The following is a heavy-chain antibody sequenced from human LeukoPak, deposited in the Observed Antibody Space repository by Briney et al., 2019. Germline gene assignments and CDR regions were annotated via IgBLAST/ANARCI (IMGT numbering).Heavy chain of an antibody. V-gene: IGHV4-39*07. Sequence: SQTLTLTCTVSGGSISGSSYYWGWIRQPPGKGLEWIGSIYYSGSTYYNPSLKSRVTISVDTSKNQFSLKLSSVTAADTAVYYCARALDSSSWALDYWGQGTLVTVSS. CDR3: ARALDSSSWALDY. CDR1: GGSISGSSYY. J-gene: IGHJ4*02. D-gene: IGHD6-13*01. CDR2: IYYSGST.